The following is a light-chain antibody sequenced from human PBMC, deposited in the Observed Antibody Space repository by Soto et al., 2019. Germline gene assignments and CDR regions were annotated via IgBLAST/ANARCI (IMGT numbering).Light chain of an antibody. CDR3: CSYAGDYTFV. Sequence: QSALIQPRSVSGSPGQSVTISCTGTSRDVGVYKYVSWYRQHPGNAPKLMIDDVITRPSGVPDRFSGSKSGNTASLTISGLQAEDEADYYCCSYAGDYTFVFGTGTKLT. CDR2: DVI. J-gene: IGLJ1*01. V-gene: IGLV2-11*01. CDR1: SRDVGVYKY.